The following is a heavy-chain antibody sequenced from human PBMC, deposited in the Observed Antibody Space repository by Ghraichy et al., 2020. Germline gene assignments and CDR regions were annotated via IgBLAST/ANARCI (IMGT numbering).Heavy chain of an antibody. D-gene: IGHD3-10*01. CDR2: IKQDGSEK. V-gene: IGHV3-7*03. CDR3: ARERGPRFLDMVQGVILFDY. Sequence: GESLNISCAASGFTFSSYWMSWVRQAPGKGLEWVANIKQDGSEKYYVDSVKGRFTISRDNAKNSLYLQMNSLRAEDTAVYYCARERGPRFLDMVQGVILFDYWGQGTLVTVSS. CDR1: GFTFSSYW. J-gene: IGHJ4*02.